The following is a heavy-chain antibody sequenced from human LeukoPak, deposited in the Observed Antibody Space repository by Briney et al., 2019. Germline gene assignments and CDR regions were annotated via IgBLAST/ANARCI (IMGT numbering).Heavy chain of an antibody. CDR1: GGSISSYY. J-gene: IGHJ3*02. V-gene: IGHV4-4*07. CDR3: ASSFTRAPLLYPI. Sequence: SETLSLTCTVSGGSISSYYWSWIRQPAGKGLEWIGRIYTSGSTNYNPSLKSRVTTSVDTSKNQFSLKLSSVTAADTAVYYCASSFTRAPLLYPIWGQGTMVTVSS. CDR2: IYTSGST. D-gene: IGHD2/OR15-2a*01.